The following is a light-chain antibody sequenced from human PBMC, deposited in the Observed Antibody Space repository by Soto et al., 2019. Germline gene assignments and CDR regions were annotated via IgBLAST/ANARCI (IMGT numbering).Light chain of an antibody. V-gene: IGKV3-20*01. Sequence: ENLLTQSPGTLSLSPGVRATLSCRASQSVSSGYLAWYQQKPAQAPRLLIYDASSSGTAIPDRFSGSGSGTDFTLTISRLEPEDFAVYYCQQYGSSRTFGQGTKLEIK. CDR1: QSVSSGY. CDR2: DAS. J-gene: IGKJ1*01. CDR3: QQYGSSRT.